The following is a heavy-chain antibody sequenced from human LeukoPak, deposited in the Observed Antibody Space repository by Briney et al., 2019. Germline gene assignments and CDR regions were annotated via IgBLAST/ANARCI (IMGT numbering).Heavy chain of an antibody. CDR1: GGSISSYY. J-gene: IGHJ5*02. V-gene: IGHV4-4*07. D-gene: IGHD3-22*01. Sequence: PSETLSLTCTVSGGSISSYYWSWIRQPAGKGLEWIGRIYTSGSTNYNPSLKSRVTMSVDTSKNQFSLKLSSVTAADTAVYYCARGYYYDSSGYGRYRFDPWGQGTLVTVSS. CDR2: IYTSGST. CDR3: ARGYYYDSSGYGRYRFDP.